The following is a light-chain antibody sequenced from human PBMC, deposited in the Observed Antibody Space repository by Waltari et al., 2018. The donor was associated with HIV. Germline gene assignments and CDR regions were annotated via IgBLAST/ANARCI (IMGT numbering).Light chain of an antibody. V-gene: IGLV2-14*03. Sequence: QSALTQPASVSGAPGQSITISCTGTASDIGDYNYVSWYQQHPGKAPKLVIYDVSNRPSGISTCFSGSKSGTPASRTISGRQAEDEAVYYCSSYTRSTRTTAWLFGGGTRLTVL. CDR2: DVS. J-gene: IGLJ2*01. CDR3: SSYTRSTRTTAWL. CDR1: ASDIGDYNY.